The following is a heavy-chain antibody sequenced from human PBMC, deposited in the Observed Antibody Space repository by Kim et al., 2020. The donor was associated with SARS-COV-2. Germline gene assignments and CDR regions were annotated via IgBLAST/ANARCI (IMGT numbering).Heavy chain of an antibody. D-gene: IGHD5-12*01. Sequence: GESLKISCKGSGYSFTRYWIGWVRQMPGKALEWMGNIDPSDSQTNYSPSFEGHLTISADKSISTAYLHWSSLKASDTAIYYCARLTGYGGDYGTYSYYGMDVWGQGTTVTVSS. J-gene: IGHJ6*02. CDR2: IDPSDSQT. CDR3: ARLTGYGGDYGTYSYYGMDV. CDR1: GYSFTRYW. V-gene: IGHV5-10-1*01.